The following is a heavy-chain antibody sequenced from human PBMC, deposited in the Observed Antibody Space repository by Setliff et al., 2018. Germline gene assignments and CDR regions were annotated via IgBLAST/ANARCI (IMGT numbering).Heavy chain of an antibody. J-gene: IGHJ6*03. Sequence: SGPTLVNPTXXLXXTCXXXXXLLNNSGMCVSWXXQPPGKALEWLARIDWDDDKCYSTSLKTRLTISKDTSKNQVVLTMTNMDPVDTATYYCARLTGTDYYYYYMDVWGKGTTVTVSS. CDR2: IDWDDDK. CDR1: XXLLNNSGMC. CDR3: ARLTGTDYYYYYMDV. D-gene: IGHD1-7*01. V-gene: IGHV2-70*11.